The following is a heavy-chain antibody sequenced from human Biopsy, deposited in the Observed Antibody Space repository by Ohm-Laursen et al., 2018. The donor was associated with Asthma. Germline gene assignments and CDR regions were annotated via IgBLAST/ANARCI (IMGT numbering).Heavy chain of an antibody. CDR1: GDAMSTSGSY. D-gene: IGHD6-6*01. CDR2: IYYSGRT. Sequence: TLSLTCVASGDAMSTSGSYWGWIRQSPGKGLEWIGSIYYSGRTYYNPSLESRVTISADMSKNHFSLKVTSVTAADTAVYYCARAVSSSSYWYFDLWGRGDLVTVSS. V-gene: IGHV4-39*02. CDR3: ARAVSSSSYWYFDL. J-gene: IGHJ2*01.